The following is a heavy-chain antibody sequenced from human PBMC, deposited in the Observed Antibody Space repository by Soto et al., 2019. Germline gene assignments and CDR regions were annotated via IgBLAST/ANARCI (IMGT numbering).Heavy chain of an antibody. Sequence: SETLSLTCTVSGGSISSGGYYWSWIRQHPGKGLEWIGYIYYSGSTYYNPSLKSRVTISVDTSKNQFSLKLSSVTAADTAVYYCARERDPYYYDSSGYPDEQNWGQGTLVTVSS. J-gene: IGHJ4*02. CDR2: IYYSGST. D-gene: IGHD3-22*01. CDR1: GGSISSGGYY. CDR3: ARERDPYYYDSSGYPDEQN. V-gene: IGHV4-31*03.